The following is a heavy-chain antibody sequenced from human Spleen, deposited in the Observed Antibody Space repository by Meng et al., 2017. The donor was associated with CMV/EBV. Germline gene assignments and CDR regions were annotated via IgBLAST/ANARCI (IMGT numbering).Heavy chain of an antibody. V-gene: IGHV3-23*03. CDR3: YCAGGYFDY. CDR1: GLTFSSYS. CDR2: IYSGGTST. Sequence: GGSLRLSCAASGLTFSSYSMYWVRQAPGKGLEWVSVIYSGGTSTYYADSVKGRFTISRDDSKDTLYLQMNSLRAEDTAVYYCYCAGGYFDYWGQGTLVTVSS. J-gene: IGHJ4*02. D-gene: IGHD2-21*01.